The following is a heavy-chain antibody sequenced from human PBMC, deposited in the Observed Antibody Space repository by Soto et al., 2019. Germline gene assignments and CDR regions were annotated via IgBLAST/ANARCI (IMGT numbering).Heavy chain of an antibody. V-gene: IGHV3-21*01. J-gene: IGHJ3*02. Sequence: EVQLVESGGGLVKPGGSLRLSCAASGFTFSSYSMNWVRQAPGKGLEWVSSISSSSSYIYYADSVKGRFTISRDNAKNSLYLQMNSLRAEDTAVYYCARDRGYYDSSGYYFDAFDIWGQGTMVTVS. CDR2: ISSSSSYI. CDR1: GFTFSSYS. D-gene: IGHD3-22*01. CDR3: ARDRGYYDSSGYYFDAFDI.